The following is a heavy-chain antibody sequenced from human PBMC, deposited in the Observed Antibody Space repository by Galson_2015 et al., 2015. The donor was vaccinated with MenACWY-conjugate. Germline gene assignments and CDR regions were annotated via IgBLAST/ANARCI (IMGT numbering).Heavy chain of an antibody. Sequence: VNVSCKASGYTFRHYGFTWVRQAPGQGLEWMGRISGKNGNAIYAQKFQDRFIMTTDASTNTAYMELGSLRSDDTATYYCASHLLGNIGYDWGQGTLVTVSS. CDR2: ISGKNGNA. J-gene: IGHJ1*01. CDR3: ASHLLGNIGYD. CDR1: GYTFRHYG. V-gene: IGHV1-18*01. D-gene: IGHD2/OR15-2a*01.